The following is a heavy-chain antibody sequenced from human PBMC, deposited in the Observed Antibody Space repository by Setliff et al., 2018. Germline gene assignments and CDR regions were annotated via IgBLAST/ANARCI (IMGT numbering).Heavy chain of an antibody. Sequence: TGGSLRLSCAASGFSFGGHDMHWIRQPPGKRLEWIGEIIHSGSTNYNPSLKSRVTISMDTSKNQFSLKVSSVTAADTAVYYCARSFSRREKFLLDYWGQGALVTVSS. J-gene: IGHJ4*02. CDR1: GFSFGGHD. CDR2: IIHSGST. V-gene: IGHV4-34*12. CDR3: ARSFSRREKFLLDY.